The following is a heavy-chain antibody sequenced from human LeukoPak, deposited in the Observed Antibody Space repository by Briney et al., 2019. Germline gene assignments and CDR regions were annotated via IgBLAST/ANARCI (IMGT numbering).Heavy chain of an antibody. D-gene: IGHD1-26*01. CDR1: GDSISSGYY. V-gene: IGHV4-38-2*02. CDR2: IYHSGNT. J-gene: IGHJ4*02. Sequence: PETLSLTCSVSGDSISSGYYWGWFRQPPGKGLEYIATIYHSGNTYYNPSLRSRVTISVDTSKNQFSLDVRSVTAADTAVYYCAKAGMGANTFDYWGQGTLVTVSS. CDR3: AKAGMGANTFDY.